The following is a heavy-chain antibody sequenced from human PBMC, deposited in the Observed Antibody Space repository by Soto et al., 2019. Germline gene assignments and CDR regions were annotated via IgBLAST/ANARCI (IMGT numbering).Heavy chain of an antibody. D-gene: IGHD6-13*01. CDR3: ASGLAAAGADYFDY. J-gene: IGHJ4*02. Sequence: SETLSLTCVVSGGSFSTYHYNWIRQHPGKGLEWIGNIYYSGSTYYNPSLKSRGTISVDTSKNQFSLKLSSVTAADTAVYYCASGLAAAGADYFDYWGQGALVTVSS. CDR1: GGSFSTYH. CDR2: IYYSGST. V-gene: IGHV4-59*06.